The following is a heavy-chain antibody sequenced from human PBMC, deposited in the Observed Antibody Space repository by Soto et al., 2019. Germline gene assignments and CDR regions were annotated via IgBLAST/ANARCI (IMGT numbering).Heavy chain of an antibody. J-gene: IGHJ6*02. CDR1: GYTFTSYD. CDR3: ASGDYDFWSGPNYYYYGMDV. D-gene: IGHD3-3*01. CDR2: MNPNSGNT. Sequence: ASVKVSCKASGYTFTSYDIDWVRQATGQGLEWMGWMNPNSGNTGYAQKFQGRVTMTRNTSISTAYMELSSLRSEDTAVYYCASGDYDFWSGPNYYYYGMDVWGQGTTVTVSS. V-gene: IGHV1-8*01.